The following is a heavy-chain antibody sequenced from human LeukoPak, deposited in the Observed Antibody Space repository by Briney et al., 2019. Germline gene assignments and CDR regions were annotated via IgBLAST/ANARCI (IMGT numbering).Heavy chain of an antibody. J-gene: IGHJ4*02. CDR3: SRENGAFSPFGY. CDR1: GGSISNSNW. D-gene: IGHD2-8*01. CDR2: ISLTGLT. Sequence: AGTLSLTCGVSGGSISNSNWWSWLRQPPGQGLEWIGEISLTGLTHHNPSVESRVTVSLDKSKNQLSLNLTAVTAADTAVYYCSRENGAFSPFGYWSESTVDPVLS. V-gene: IGHV4-4*02.